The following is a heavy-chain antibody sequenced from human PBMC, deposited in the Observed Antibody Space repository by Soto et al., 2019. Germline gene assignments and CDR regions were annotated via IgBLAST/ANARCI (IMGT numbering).Heavy chain of an antibody. CDR2: INDGSEE. J-gene: IGHJ4*02. V-gene: IGHV3-33*01. CDR3: ARYDLFVENGLDH. D-gene: IGHD3-16*01. CDR1: GFSFSAHG. Sequence: QVQLVESGGGVVRPGTSLRLSCAATGFSFSAHGMHWVRQAPGKGLEWLAVINDGSEEGYADSVRGRFTIPRDNARNILYLQKDNLRAEDSALYSCARYDLFVENGLDHWGQGTLVTVSS.